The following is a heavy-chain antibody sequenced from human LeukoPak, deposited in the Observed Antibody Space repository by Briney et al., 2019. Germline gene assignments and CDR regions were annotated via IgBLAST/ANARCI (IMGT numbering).Heavy chain of an antibody. J-gene: IGHJ4*02. CDR1: GYTFTSYY. V-gene: IGHV1-46*01. Sequence: GASVKVSCKASGYTFTSYYMHWVRQAPGQGLERMGIINPSGGSTNYAQKFQGRVTMTRDTSTSTAYMELRSLRSDDTAVYYCARDRFRHFDYWGQGTLVTVSS. D-gene: IGHD3-10*01. CDR3: ARDRFRHFDY. CDR2: INPSGGST.